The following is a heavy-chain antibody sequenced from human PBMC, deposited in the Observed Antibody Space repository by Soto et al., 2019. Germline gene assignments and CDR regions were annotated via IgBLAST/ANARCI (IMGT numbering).Heavy chain of an antibody. CDR3: VKGYQTYYGFWSFWFDP. J-gene: IGHJ5*02. V-gene: IGHV3-30*18. Sequence: VQLVESGGGVVQPGRSLRLSCAASGFAFSTYGMHWVRQAPGKGLEWVAVISHDGTNEYFADSVRGRFTISRDNSKNTLYLQMNSLRAEDTAVYYCVKGYQTYYGFWSFWFDPWGQGTLVTVSS. D-gene: IGHD3-3*01. CDR2: ISHDGTNE. CDR1: GFAFSTYG.